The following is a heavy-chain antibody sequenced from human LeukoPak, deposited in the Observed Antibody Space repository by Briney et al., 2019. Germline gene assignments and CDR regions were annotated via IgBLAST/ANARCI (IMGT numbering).Heavy chain of an antibody. V-gene: IGHV4-4*07. Sequence: PSETLSLTYTVSGGSISSYYWSWIRQPAGKGLEWIGRIYTSGSTNYNPSLKSRVTISVDKSKNQFSLKLSSVTAADTAVYYCARGIPVAGGFDYWGQGTLVTVSS. D-gene: IGHD6-19*01. CDR3: ARGIPVAGGFDY. CDR1: GGSISSYY. CDR2: IYTSGST. J-gene: IGHJ4*02.